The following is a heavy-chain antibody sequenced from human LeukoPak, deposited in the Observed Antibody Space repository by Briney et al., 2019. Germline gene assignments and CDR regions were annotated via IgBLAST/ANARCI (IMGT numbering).Heavy chain of an antibody. CDR1: GGTFSSYA. Sequence: GASVKVSCKASGGTFSSYAISWVRQAPGQGLEWMGRIIPILGIANYAQKFQGRVTITADKSTSTAYMELSSLRSEDTAVYYCARDGTGYSSGYYYYYYGMDVWGQGTTVTVSS. D-gene: IGHD6-19*01. CDR3: ARDGTGYSSGYYYYYYGMDV. CDR2: IIPILGIA. J-gene: IGHJ6*02. V-gene: IGHV1-69*04.